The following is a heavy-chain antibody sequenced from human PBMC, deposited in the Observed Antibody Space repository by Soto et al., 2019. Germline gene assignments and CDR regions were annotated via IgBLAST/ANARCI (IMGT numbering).Heavy chain of an antibody. J-gene: IGHJ6*03. D-gene: IGHD3-3*01. CDR1: GFTFSSYS. CDR3: ARAPTIFGVVTNYYYYYYMDV. CDR2: ISSSSSTI. V-gene: IGHV3-48*01. Sequence: PGGSLRLCCAASGFTFSSYSMNWVRQDPGKGLEWVSYISSSSSTIYYADSVKGRFTISRDNAKNSLYLQMNSLRAEDTAVYYCARAPTIFGVVTNYYYYYYMDVWGKGTTVTVSS.